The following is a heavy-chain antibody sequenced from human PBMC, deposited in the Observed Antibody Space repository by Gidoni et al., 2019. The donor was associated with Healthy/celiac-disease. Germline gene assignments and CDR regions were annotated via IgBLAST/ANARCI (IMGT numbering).Heavy chain of an antibody. Sequence: QVQLQQWGAGLLKPSETLSLTCAVYGGSFSGYYWSWIRQPPGKGLEWIGEINHSGSTTYNPSLKSRVTISVDTSKNQFSLKLSSVTAADTAVYYCARGGRYYGSGSYYKNLWTTGYMDVWGKGTTVTVSS. CDR3: ARGGRYYGSGSYYKNLWTTGYMDV. CDR1: GGSFSGYY. V-gene: IGHV4-34*01. D-gene: IGHD3-10*01. CDR2: INHSGST. J-gene: IGHJ6*03.